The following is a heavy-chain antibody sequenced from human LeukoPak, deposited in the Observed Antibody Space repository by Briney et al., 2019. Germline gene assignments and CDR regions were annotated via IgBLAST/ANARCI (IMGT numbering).Heavy chain of an antibody. D-gene: IGHD2-15*01. V-gene: IGHV3-7*01. J-gene: IGHJ4*02. CDR1: GFTFSSYW. CDR3: ASGYCSSGRCYGDY. CDR2: IKQDGSEK. Sequence: GGSLLLSCAASGFTFSSYWMSWVRRAPGKGLEWVANIKQDGSEKYYVDSVKGRFTISRDNAKNSLYLQMNSLRAEDTAVYYCASGYCSSGRCYGDYWGQGTLVTVSS.